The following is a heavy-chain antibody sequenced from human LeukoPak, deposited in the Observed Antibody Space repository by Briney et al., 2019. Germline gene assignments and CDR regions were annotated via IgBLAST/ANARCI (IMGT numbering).Heavy chain of an antibody. CDR3: VRDRGNNDC. Sequence: GASVKVSCKASGFTFTKFGISWVRQAPGQGLEWMGWMSDIGTTDYAQKFEGRLTVTTDTPTSTAYMELSGLTSDDTAIYYCVRDRGNNDCWGQGTLVTVSS. D-gene: IGHD1-1*01. CDR2: MSDIGTT. V-gene: IGHV1-18*01. J-gene: IGHJ4*02. CDR1: GFTFTKFG.